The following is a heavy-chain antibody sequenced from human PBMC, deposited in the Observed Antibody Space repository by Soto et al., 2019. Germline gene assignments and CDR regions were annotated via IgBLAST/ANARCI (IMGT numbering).Heavy chain of an antibody. CDR3: AADGTVAFCSGYYNWTFDY. J-gene: IGHJ4*02. D-gene: IGHD3-3*01. V-gene: IGHV1-58*01. Sequence: PVKVSCKASGFTFTSSAVQWVRQARGQRLEWIGWIVVGSGNTNYAQKFQERVTITRDMSTSTAYMELSSLRSEDTAVYYCAADGTVAFCSGYYNWTFDYWGQGTLVTVSS. CDR1: GFTFTSSA. CDR2: IVVGSGNT.